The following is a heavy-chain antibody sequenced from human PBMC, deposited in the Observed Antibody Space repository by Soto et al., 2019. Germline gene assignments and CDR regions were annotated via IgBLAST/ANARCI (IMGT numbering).Heavy chain of an antibody. Sequence: ASVKVSCKASGYTFTGYYMHWVRQAPGQGLEWMGWINPNSGGTNYAQKFQGWVTMTRDTSISTAYMELSRLRSDDTAVYYCARDSSEPAFDYYYMDVWGKGTTVTVSS. J-gene: IGHJ6*03. V-gene: IGHV1-2*04. CDR2: INPNSGGT. D-gene: IGHD3-3*01. CDR1: GYTFTGYY. CDR3: ARDSSEPAFDYYYMDV.